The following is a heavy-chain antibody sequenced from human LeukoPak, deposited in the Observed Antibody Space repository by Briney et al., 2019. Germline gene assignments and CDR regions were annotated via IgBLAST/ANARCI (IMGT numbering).Heavy chain of an antibody. CDR2: IIPIFGTA. CDR3: ARGQWGYNAFDI. J-gene: IGHJ3*02. CDR1: GGTFSSYA. V-gene: IGHV1-69*05. Sequence: GASVKVSCKASGGTFSSYAISWVRQAPGQGLEWMGGIIPIFGTANYAQKFQGRVTMTRDTSTSTVYMELSSLRSEDTAVYYCARGQWGYNAFDIWGQGTMVTVSS. D-gene: IGHD5-12*01.